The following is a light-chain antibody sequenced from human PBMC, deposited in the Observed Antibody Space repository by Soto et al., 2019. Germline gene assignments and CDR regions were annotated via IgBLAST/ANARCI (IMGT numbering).Light chain of an antibody. CDR2: SNN. J-gene: IGLJ1*01. CDR1: RSNIGSNT. CDR3: AAWDHSLNGFYV. Sequence: QSVLTQPPSASGTPGQRVTISCSGSRSNIGSNTVNWYQQLPGSAPKLLIYSNNQRPSGVPDRFSGSKSGTSASLAISGLQSEDEADYYCAAWDHSLNGFYVFGTGTKLTVL. V-gene: IGLV1-44*01.